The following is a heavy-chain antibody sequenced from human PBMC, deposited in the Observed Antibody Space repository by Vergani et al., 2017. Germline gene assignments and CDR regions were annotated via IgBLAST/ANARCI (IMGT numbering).Heavy chain of an antibody. D-gene: IGHD1-26*01. CDR1: GGSFSGYY. Sequence: QVQLQQWGAGLLKPSETLSLTCAVYGGSFSGYYWSWIRQPPGKGLEWIGEINHSGSTNYNPSLKSLVTISVDTSKNQFSLKLSSVTAADTAVYYCARVYSGSYGAKYWGQGTLVTVSS. CDR2: INHSGST. V-gene: IGHV4-34*01. CDR3: ARVYSGSYGAKY. J-gene: IGHJ4*02.